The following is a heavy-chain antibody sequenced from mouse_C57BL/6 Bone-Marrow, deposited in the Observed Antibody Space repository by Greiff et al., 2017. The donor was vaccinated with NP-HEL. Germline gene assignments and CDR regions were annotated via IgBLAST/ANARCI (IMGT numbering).Heavy chain of an antibody. Sequence: VQLQQPGAELMKPGASVKLSCKATGYTFTGYWIEWVKQRPGHGLEWIGEILPGSGSTNYIEKFKGKATFTADTSSNTAYMQLSSLTTEDSAIYYCARGGGYWGPDDWGKGTTLTVSS. J-gene: IGHJ2*01. D-gene: IGHD2-3*01. CDR1: GYTFTGYW. CDR3: ARGGGYWGPDD. CDR2: ILPGSGST. V-gene: IGHV1-9*01.